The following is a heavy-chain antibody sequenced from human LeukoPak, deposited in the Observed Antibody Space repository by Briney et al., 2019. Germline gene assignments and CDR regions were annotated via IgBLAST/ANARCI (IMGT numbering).Heavy chain of an antibody. CDR1: GYTFTGYD. V-gene: IGHV1-2*02. CDR2: INPNSGGT. CDR3: ARDLSNQWNVDVIDR. D-gene: IGHD1-1*01. Sequence: GASVTVTCMASGYTFTGYDMHWVRPAHGQGREFMGWINPNSGGTNYAQKVQGRVTMTRDTSISTAYMELSRLRSNDTAVYYCARDLSNQWNVDVIDRWLQRRMVSVSS. J-gene: IGHJ3*02.